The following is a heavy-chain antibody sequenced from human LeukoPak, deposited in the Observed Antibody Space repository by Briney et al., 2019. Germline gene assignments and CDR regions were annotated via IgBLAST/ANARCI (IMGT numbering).Heavy chain of an antibody. CDR2: IYYSGST. V-gene: IGHV4-31*03. CDR3: ARAPSSYDSSGYCDY. CDR1: GGSISSGGYY. Sequence: SQTLSLTCTVSGGSISSGGYYWSWIRQHPGKGLEWIGYIYYSGSTYYNPSLKSRVTISVDTSKNQFSLKLSSVTAADTAVYYCARAPSSYDSSGYCDYWGQGTLVTVSS. J-gene: IGHJ4*02. D-gene: IGHD3-22*01.